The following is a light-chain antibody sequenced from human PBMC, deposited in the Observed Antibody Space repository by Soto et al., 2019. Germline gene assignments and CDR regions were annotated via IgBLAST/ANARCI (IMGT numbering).Light chain of an antibody. Sequence: DIQMTQSPSSLSASVGDRVTITCRASQTISNYLNWYQQQPGKAPKLLIYAASSLQSGVPSRFSGSGSGTDFTLTISSLQPEDFATYYCQQYSSYWTFGQGTKVDIK. CDR1: QTISNY. V-gene: IGKV1-39*01. CDR3: QQYSSYWT. J-gene: IGKJ1*01. CDR2: AAS.